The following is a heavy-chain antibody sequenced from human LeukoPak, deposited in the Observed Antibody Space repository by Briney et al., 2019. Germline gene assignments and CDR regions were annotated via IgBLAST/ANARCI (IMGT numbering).Heavy chain of an antibody. Sequence: ASVKVSCKASGYTFTSYYMHWVRQAPGQGLEYMGIINPSGGGTSYVQKFQGRVTMTRDTSTSTVYMELSSLRSEDTAVYYCTRDQGSPSSYRWGEYFDYWGQGTLVTVSS. CDR2: INPSGGGT. CDR3: TRDQGSPSSYRWGEYFDY. V-gene: IGHV1-46*01. CDR1: GYTFTSYY. D-gene: IGHD2-2*02. J-gene: IGHJ4*02.